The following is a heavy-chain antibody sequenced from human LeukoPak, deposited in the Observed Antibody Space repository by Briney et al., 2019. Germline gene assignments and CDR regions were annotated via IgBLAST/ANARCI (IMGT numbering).Heavy chain of an antibody. Sequence: ASVKVSCKTSGYTFISYGISWLRQAPGQGIEWMGWISANKGDTEYAQKFQGRLTVTRDTSTSTAYMEVRSLRSDDTAIYYCQRITIFGVVIDFDYWGQGTLVTVSS. CDR2: ISANKGDT. CDR3: QRITIFGVVIDFDY. J-gene: IGHJ4*02. CDR1: GYTFISYG. D-gene: IGHD3-3*01. V-gene: IGHV1-18*01.